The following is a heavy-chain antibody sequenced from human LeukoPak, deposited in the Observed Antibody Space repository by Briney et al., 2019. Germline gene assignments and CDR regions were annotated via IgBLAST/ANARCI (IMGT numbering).Heavy chain of an antibody. CDR2: IGTTSRTI. D-gene: IGHD1-14*01. J-gene: IGHJ4*02. V-gene: IGHV3-48*01. Sequence: XGSLRLSCAASGFTFSSYSMNWVRQAPGKGLERVSYIGTTSRTISYADSVKGRFTISRDNAKNSLYLQMYSLRAEDTAVYYCARDVNHAFDYWGQGTLVTVSS. CDR1: GFTFSSYS. CDR3: ARDVNHAFDY.